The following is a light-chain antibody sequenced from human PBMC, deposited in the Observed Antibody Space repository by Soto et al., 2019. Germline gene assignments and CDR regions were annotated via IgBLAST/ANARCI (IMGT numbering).Light chain of an antibody. CDR3: SSYTGSNTLYV. Sequence: TQPASVSGSPGQSITISCTGTSSDVGGYDYVSWYQQHPGKAPKLMIYEVTNRPSGVSNRFSASKSGDTASLTISGLQAEDEADYYCSSYTGSNTLYVFGTGTKVTVL. CDR1: SSDVGGYDY. CDR2: EVT. V-gene: IGLV2-14*01. J-gene: IGLJ1*01.